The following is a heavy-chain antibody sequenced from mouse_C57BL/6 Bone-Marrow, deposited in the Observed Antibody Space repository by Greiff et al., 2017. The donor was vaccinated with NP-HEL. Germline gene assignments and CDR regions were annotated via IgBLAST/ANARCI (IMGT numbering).Heavy chain of an antibody. V-gene: IGHV1-69*01. CDR2: IDPSDSYT. J-gene: IGHJ1*03. Sequence: QVQLQQPGAELVMPGASVKLSCKASGYTFTSYWMHWVKQRPGQGLEWIGEIDPSDSYTNYNQKFKGKSTLTVDKSSSTAYMQLSSLTSEDSAVYYCAREEGHYDYVFDVWGTGTTVTVSS. CDR1: GYTFTSYW. D-gene: IGHD2-4*01. CDR3: AREEGHYDYVFDV.